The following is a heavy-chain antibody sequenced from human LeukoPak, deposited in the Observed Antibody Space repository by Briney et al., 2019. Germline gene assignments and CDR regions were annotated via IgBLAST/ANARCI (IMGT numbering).Heavy chain of an antibody. D-gene: IGHD3-16*01. CDR2: IYYSGST. CDR1: GGSISSYY. J-gene: IGHJ6*02. Sequence: SETLSLTCTGSGGSISSYYWSWIRQPPGKGLEGIGYIYYSGSTNYHPSLKSRVTISVDTSKNQFSLKLSSVTAADTAVYYCARGGRDYYYYGMDVWGQGTTVTVSS. CDR3: ARGGRDYYYYGMDV. V-gene: IGHV4-59*01.